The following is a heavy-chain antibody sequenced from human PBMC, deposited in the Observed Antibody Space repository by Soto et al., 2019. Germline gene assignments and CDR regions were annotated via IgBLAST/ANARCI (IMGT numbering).Heavy chain of an antibody. Sequence: SETLSLTCTVSGGSISSSSYYWGWIRQPPGKGLEWIGSIYYSGSTYYNPSLKSRVTISVDTSKNPFSLKLSSVTAADTAVYYCASLGQLLHAYYYYYYMDVWGKGTTVTVSS. V-gene: IGHV4-39*01. CDR1: GGSISSSSYY. CDR2: IYYSGST. D-gene: IGHD2-15*01. J-gene: IGHJ6*03. CDR3: ASLGQLLHAYYYYYYMDV.